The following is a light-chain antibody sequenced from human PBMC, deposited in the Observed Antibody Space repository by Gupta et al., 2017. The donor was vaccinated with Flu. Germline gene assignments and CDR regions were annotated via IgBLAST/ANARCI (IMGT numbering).Light chain of an antibody. CDR1: QSVSNRR. CDR3: QQYGSSHPVT. CDR2: GAS. V-gene: IGKV3-20*01. J-gene: IGKJ1*01. Sequence: EIVLTQSPGTLSLSPGDRATLSCRASQSVSNRRVSWYQQKPGQAPSLLSYGASNRATGIPDRFIGSGSGTDFTLTIKRLEPDDFAVYFCQQYGSSHPVTFGRGTQVEIK.